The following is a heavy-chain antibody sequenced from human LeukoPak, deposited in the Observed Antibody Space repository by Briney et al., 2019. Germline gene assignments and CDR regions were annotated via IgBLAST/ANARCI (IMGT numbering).Heavy chain of an antibody. CDR3: AIYRVEQGNPPRFSYYYYYMDV. CDR2: FDPEDGET. V-gene: IGHV1-24*01. D-gene: IGHD4-23*01. Sequence: ASVKVSCKVSGYTLTELSMHWVRQAPGKGLEWMGGFDPEDGETIYAQKFQGRVTMTEDTSTDTAYMELSSLRSEDTAVYYCAIYRVEQGNPPRFSYYYYYMDVWSKGTTVTVSS. CDR1: GYTLTELS. J-gene: IGHJ6*03.